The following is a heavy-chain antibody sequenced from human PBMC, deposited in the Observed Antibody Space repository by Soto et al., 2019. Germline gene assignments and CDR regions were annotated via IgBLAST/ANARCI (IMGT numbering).Heavy chain of an antibody. J-gene: IGHJ6*02. V-gene: IGHV1-2*02. Sequence: GASVKVSCKASGYTFTGYYMHWVRQAPGQGLEWMGWINPNSGGTNYAQKSQGRVTMARDTSISTAYMELSRLRSDDTAVYYCARDPVAGTGGHSYYYYGMDVWGQGTTVTVSS. CDR1: GYTFTGYY. CDR3: ARDPVAGTGGHSYYYYGMDV. CDR2: INPNSGGT. D-gene: IGHD6-19*01.